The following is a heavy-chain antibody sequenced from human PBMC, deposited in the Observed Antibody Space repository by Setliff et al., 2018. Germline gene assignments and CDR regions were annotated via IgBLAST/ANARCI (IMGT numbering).Heavy chain of an antibody. D-gene: IGHD3-10*01. CDR2: IYTSGST. J-gene: IGHJ6*03. CDR3: ARHDARGYYYYMDV. Sequence: TLSLTCTVSGGSVNSGYDNWNWLRQPAGKGLEWIGHIYTSGSTKYNPSLKSRVTISVDTSKNQFSLKLSSVTAADTAIYYCARHDARGYYYYMDVWGEGTTVTVSS. CDR1: GGSVNSGYDN. V-gene: IGHV4-61*09.